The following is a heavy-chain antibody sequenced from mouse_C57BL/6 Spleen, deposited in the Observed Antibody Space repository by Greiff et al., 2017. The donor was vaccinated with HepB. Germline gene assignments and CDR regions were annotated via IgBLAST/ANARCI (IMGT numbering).Heavy chain of an antibody. CDR2: IDPSDSYT. J-gene: IGHJ3*01. CDR1: GYTFTSYW. Sequence: VQLQQPGAELVKPGASVKLSCKASGYTFTSYWMQWVKQRPGQGLEWIGEIDPSDSYTNYNQKFKGKATLTVDTSSSTAYMQLSSLTSEDSAVYYCARGSSGLFAYWGQGTLVTVSA. CDR3: ARGSSGLFAY. D-gene: IGHD3-2*02. V-gene: IGHV1-50*01.